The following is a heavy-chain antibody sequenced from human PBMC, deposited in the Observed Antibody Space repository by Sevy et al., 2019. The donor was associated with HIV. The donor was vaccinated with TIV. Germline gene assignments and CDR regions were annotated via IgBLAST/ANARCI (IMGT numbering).Heavy chain of an antibody. Sequence: GGSLRLSCAASGFTFSTYDMHWVRQAPGKGLEWVAYIRYDGSNKYYADSVRGRFTISRDNSKKTLYLKMNSLRAEDTAVYYCARGRKTTQEWLEELDYYYGVDVWGQGTTVTVSS. V-gene: IGHV3-30*02. CDR2: IRYDGSNK. D-gene: IGHD2-8*01. CDR1: GFTFSTYD. J-gene: IGHJ6*02. CDR3: ARGRKTTQEWLEELDYYYGVDV.